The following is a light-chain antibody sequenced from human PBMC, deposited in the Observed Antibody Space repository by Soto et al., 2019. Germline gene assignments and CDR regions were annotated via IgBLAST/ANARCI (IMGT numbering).Light chain of an antibody. J-gene: IGLJ2*01. V-gene: IGLV1-47*01. Sequence: QSVLTQPPSASGTPGQRVTISCSGSSSNIGSNYVYWYQQLPGTAPKLHIYRNNQRPSGVPDRFSGSKSGTSASLAISGLRSEDEADYYCAAWDDSLSVHVFGGGTKLTVL. CDR3: AAWDDSLSVHV. CDR1: SSNIGSNY. CDR2: RNN.